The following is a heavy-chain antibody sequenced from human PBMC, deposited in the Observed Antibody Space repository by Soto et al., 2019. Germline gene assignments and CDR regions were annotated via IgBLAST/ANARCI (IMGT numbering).Heavy chain of an antibody. CDR2: INAGNGNT. V-gene: IGHV1-3*01. Sequence: ASVKVSCKASGYTFTSYAMHWVRQAPGQRLEWMGWINAGNGNTKYSQKFQGRVTITRDTSASTAYMELSSLRSEDTAVYYCARDLSGFPDGDYAFDYWGQGTLVTVSS. D-gene: IGHD4-17*01. J-gene: IGHJ4*02. CDR3: ARDLSGFPDGDYAFDY. CDR1: GYTFTSYA.